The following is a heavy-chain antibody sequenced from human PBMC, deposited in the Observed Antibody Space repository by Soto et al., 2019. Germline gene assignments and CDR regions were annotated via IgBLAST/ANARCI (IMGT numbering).Heavy chain of an antibody. CDR3: VSRIPSWVFDY. CDR1: GLSVSDNY. CDR2: MYAGGDT. V-gene: IGHV3-53*01. D-gene: IGHD2-21*01. J-gene: IGHJ4*01. Sequence: GGSLRLSCGASGLSVSDNYMGWVRQAPGRGLEWVSVMYAGGDTHYADSVKGRFIISRDKSENTLYLQMNSLRDEDTGVYFCVSRIPSWVFDYWGLGTLVTVSS.